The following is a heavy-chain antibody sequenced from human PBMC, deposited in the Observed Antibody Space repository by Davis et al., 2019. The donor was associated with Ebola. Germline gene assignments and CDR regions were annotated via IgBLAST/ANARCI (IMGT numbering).Heavy chain of an antibody. J-gene: IGHJ5*02. CDR1: GGSISSSNW. Sequence: MPSETLSLTCAVSGGSISSSNWWSWVRQPPGKGLEWIGEIYHSGSTNYNPSLKSRVTISVDKSKNQFSLKLSSVTAADTAVYYCARQIGYCSGGSCYWFDPWGQGTLVTVSS. D-gene: IGHD2-15*01. CDR2: IYHSGST. V-gene: IGHV4-4*02. CDR3: ARQIGYCSGGSCYWFDP.